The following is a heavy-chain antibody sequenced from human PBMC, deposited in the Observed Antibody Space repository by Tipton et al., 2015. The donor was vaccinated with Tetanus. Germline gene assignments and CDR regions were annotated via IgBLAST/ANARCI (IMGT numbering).Heavy chain of an antibody. Sequence: LRLSCTVSGASMKSGSFYWGWIRQHPGRGLVWIGYMFYTGDAFYNPSLKSRLAMSLDASKNLFSLNLTSVTAADTAVYYCARGGEQWALRYFQYWGQGTLVTVSS. V-gene: IGHV4-31*02. J-gene: IGHJ4*02. CDR1: GASMKSGSFY. D-gene: IGHD1/OR15-1a*01. CDR3: ARGGEQWALRYFQY. CDR2: MFYTGDA.